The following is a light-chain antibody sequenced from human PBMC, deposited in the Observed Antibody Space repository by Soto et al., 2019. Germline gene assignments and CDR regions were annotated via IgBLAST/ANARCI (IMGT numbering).Light chain of an antibody. V-gene: IGKV3-20*01. Sequence: EVVLTQSPGTLSLSPGERATLSCRASQHVNSNYLAWYQQKPGQAPRLLVFGASTRATGIPDRFSGSGSGTDFTLTISRLEPEDFAVYYCQQYTASSGIFTFGPGTKVDIK. J-gene: IGKJ3*01. CDR2: GAS. CDR1: QHVNSNY. CDR3: QQYTASSGIFT.